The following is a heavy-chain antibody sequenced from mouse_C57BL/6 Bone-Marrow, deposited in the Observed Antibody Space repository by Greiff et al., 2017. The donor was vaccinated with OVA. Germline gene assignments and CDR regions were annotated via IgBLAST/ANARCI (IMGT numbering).Heavy chain of an antibody. CDR1: GYTFTSYG. J-gene: IGHJ2*01. D-gene: IGHD3-3*01. Sequence: VKLMESGAELARPGASVKLSCKASGYTFTSYGISWVKQRTGQGLEWIGEIYPRSGNTYYNEKFKGKATLTADKSSSTAYMELRSLTSEDSAVYFCARRAGTRGVYFDYWGQGTTLTVSS. CDR3: ARRAGTRGVYFDY. CDR2: IYPRSGNT. V-gene: IGHV1-81*01.